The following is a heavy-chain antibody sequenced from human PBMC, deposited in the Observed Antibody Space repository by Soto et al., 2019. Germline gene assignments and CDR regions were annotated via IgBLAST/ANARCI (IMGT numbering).Heavy chain of an antibody. D-gene: IGHD2-8*01. Sequence: QVQLVQSGAEVKKPGASVKVSCRTSGYTFSGFYIHWVRQAPGQGLESMGWIYPDSGGTDYAQKFQGRVTMTRDTPISKANMSLSRMRSDDTAVFYCRGTGVSGVDYWGEGTLVTFSS. J-gene: IGHJ4*02. CDR3: RGTGVSGVDY. CDR2: IYPDSGGT. CDR1: GYTFSGFY. V-gene: IGHV1-2*02.